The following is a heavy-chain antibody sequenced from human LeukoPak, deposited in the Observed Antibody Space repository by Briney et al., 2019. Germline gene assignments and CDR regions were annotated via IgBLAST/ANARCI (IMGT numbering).Heavy chain of an antibody. CDR2: IYYSGST. V-gene: IGHV4-30-4*08. J-gene: IGHJ4*02. D-gene: IGHD3-22*01. Sequence: PSQTLSLTCTVSGGSISSGDYYWSWIRQPPGKGLEWIGYIYYSGSTYYNPSFKSRVTISVDTSKNQFSLKLSSVTAADTAVYYCARDQNYYDSSGPNDYWGQGTLVTVSS. CDR3: ARDQNYYDSSGPNDY. CDR1: GGSISSGDYY.